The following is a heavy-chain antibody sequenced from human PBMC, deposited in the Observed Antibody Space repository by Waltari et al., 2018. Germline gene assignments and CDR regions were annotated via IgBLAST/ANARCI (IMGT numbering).Heavy chain of an antibody. J-gene: IGHJ4*02. CDR3: AKTIATTGALWYFDY. Sequence: EVQLLASGGGLVQPGGSLRLSCSASGFIFCSCVLSWVRQAPGKGLEWVSARSGSGGGTYYADSVKGPFTISKDNSKNTLYLQMDSLRADDTAVYYCAKTIATTGALWYFDYWGQGTLVTVSS. CDR1: GFIFCSCV. D-gene: IGHD6-13*01. V-gene: IGHV3-23*01. CDR2: RSGSGGGT.